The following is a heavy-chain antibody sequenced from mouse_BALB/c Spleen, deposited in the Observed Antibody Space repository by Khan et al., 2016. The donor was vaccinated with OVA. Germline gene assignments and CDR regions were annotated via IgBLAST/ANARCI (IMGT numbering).Heavy chain of an antibody. V-gene: IGHV1S136*01. J-gene: IGHJ3*01. Sequence: VQLKQSGPELVKPGASVKMSCKASGYTFTNYIIHWVKQKPGQGLEWIGYINPYNDGAKYNEKFKDKATLTSDKSSSTAYIELSGLTSEDSAVYYCARDYGSSFWFAYWGKGTLVTVSA. CDR1: GYTFTNYI. CDR2: INPYNDGA. D-gene: IGHD1-1*01. CDR3: ARDYGSSFWFAY.